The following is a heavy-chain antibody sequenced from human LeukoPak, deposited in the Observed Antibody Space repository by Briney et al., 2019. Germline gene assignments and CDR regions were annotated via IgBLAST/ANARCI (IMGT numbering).Heavy chain of an antibody. CDR1: GGSISNSY. Sequence: SETLSLTCTVSGGSISNSYWSWIRQPAGQGLEWIGRIYTSGSTNYNPSLKSRVTMSVDTSKKQLSLKLSSVTAADTAVYYCARVFDYDWYFDLWGRGTLVTVSS. CDR2: IYTSGST. CDR3: ARVFDYDWYFDL. J-gene: IGHJ2*01. V-gene: IGHV4-4*07. D-gene: IGHD4-17*01.